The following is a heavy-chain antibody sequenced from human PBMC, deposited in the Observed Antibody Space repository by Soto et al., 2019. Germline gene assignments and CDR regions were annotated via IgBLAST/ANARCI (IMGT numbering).Heavy chain of an antibody. CDR2: IYYGGTS. D-gene: IGHD5-18*01. CDR3: ARDHPHSYGVYYFDY. Sequence: SETLSLTCTMSGGSFSPNYWSWIRQPPGKALEWVGYIYYGGTSSYNPSLKSRVTISLDTSKSQVSLNVNSVTAADTAVYYCARDHPHSYGVYYFDYWGQGTPVTVSS. J-gene: IGHJ4*02. V-gene: IGHV4-59*01. CDR1: GGSFSPNY.